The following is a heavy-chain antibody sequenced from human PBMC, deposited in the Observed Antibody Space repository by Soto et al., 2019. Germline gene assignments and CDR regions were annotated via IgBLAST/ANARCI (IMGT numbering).Heavy chain of an antibody. CDR2: IIPIFGTA. Sequence: ASVKVSCKASGGAFSSYAISWVRQAPGQGLEWMGGIIPIFGTANYAQKFQGRVTITADESTSTAYMELSSLRSEDTAVYYCARDYYDSSGYLSWGQGTLVTVSS. CDR3: ARDYYDSSGYLS. J-gene: IGHJ5*02. CDR1: GGAFSSYA. D-gene: IGHD3-22*01. V-gene: IGHV1-69*13.